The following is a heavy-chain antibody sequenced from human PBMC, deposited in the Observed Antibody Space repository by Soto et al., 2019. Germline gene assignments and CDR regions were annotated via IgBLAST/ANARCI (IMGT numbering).Heavy chain of an antibody. Sequence: QVQLVQSGAEVKKPGASVKVSCKASGYTFTGYYMHWVRQAPGQGLEWMGWINPNSGGTNYAQKFQGWVTMTRDTSFSTADMELSRLRSDDTAVYYCARGVHLGELSLGAYWGQGTLVTVSS. J-gene: IGHJ4*02. CDR3: ARGVHLGELSLGAY. D-gene: IGHD3-16*02. CDR1: GYTFTGYY. V-gene: IGHV1-2*04. CDR2: INPNSGGT.